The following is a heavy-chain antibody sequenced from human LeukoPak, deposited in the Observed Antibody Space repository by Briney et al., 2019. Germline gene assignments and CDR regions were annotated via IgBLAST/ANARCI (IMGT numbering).Heavy chain of an antibody. V-gene: IGHV1-18*04. J-gene: IGHJ3*02. CDR1: GYTFTGYY. CDR2: ISAYNGNT. D-gene: IGHD6-19*01. Sequence: ASVKVSCKASGYTFTGYYMHWVRQAPGQGLEWMGWISAYNGNTNYAQKLQGRVTMTTDTSTSTAYMELRSLRSDDTAVYYCARRGSGWYWDAFDIWGQGTMVTVSS. CDR3: ARRGSGWYWDAFDI.